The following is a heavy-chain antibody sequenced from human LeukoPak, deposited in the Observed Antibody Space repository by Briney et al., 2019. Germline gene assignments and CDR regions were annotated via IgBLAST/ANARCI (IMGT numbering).Heavy chain of an antibody. CDR1: GGTFISYA. D-gene: IGHD2-2*01. CDR2: ISTIFGRA. Sequence: SVKVSCKAAGGTFISYAISWVRQAPGQGLEWMGGISTIFGRANYAQKFPARVTITADESTSTAYMELSSLRSEDTAVYYCARYAVPAAPYYYYYYMDVWGKGTTVTVSS. V-gene: IGHV1-69*13. J-gene: IGHJ6*03. CDR3: ARYAVPAAPYYYYYYMDV.